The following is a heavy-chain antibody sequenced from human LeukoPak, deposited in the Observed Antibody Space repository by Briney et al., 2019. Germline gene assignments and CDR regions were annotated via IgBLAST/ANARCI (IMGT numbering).Heavy chain of an antibody. Sequence: GPSVNVSSKASGFTFTISAMQWVRQARGQRLEWIGWIVVGSGNTNYAQKFQERVTITRDMSTSTAYMELSSLRSEDTAVYYCAAGSGSYFHFDYWGQGTLVTVSS. CDR2: IVVGSGNT. D-gene: IGHD1-26*01. J-gene: IGHJ4*02. CDR3: AAGSGSYFHFDY. CDR1: GFTFTISA. V-gene: IGHV1-58*02.